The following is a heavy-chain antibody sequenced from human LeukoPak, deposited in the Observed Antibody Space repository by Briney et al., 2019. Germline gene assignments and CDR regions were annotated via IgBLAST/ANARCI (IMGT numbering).Heavy chain of an antibody. J-gene: IGHJ4*02. CDR1: GYTFTSYG. CDR2: ISAYNDNT. V-gene: IGHV1-18*01. Sequence: ASVKVSCKASGYTFTSYGINWVRQAPGQGLEWMGWISAYNDNTNYAQKLQGRVTMTTDTSTSTAYMELSSLRSEDTAVYYCASTSLADTAMGYWGQGTLVTVSS. D-gene: IGHD5-18*01. CDR3: ASTSLADTAMGY.